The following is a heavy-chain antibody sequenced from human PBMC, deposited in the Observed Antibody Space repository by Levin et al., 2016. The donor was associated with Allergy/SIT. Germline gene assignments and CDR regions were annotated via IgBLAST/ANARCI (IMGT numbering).Heavy chain of an antibody. Sequence: ASVKVSCKASGYKFTGYHLRWVRQAPGQGLEFMGWIDPYLGDTGYPLKFQGRVTVTTDPSINTTYMHLGRLTSDDTAAYYCVRDTTLWGRGTLVTVSS. V-gene: IGHV1-2*02. CDR2: IDPYLGDT. CDR3: VRDTTL. CDR1: GYKFTGYH. J-gene: IGHJ4*02. D-gene: IGHD1-1*01.